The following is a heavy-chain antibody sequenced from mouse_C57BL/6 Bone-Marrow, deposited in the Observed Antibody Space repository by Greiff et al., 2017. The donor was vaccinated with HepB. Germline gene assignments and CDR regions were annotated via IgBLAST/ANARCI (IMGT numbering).Heavy chain of an antibody. Sequence: EVMLVESGGGLVKPGGSLKLSCAASGFTFSSYAMSWVRQTPEKRLEWVATISDGGSYTYYPDNVKGRFTISRDNAKNNLYLQMSHLKSEDTAMYYCARQTGMVTTDPFDYWGQGTTLTVSS. CDR2: ISDGGSYT. CDR3: ARQTGMVTTDPFDY. V-gene: IGHV5-4*03. CDR1: GFTFSSYA. D-gene: IGHD2-2*01. J-gene: IGHJ2*01.